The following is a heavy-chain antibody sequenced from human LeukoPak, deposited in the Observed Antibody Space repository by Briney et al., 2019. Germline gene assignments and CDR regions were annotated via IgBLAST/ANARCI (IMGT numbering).Heavy chain of an antibody. CDR1: GGSINSYF. V-gene: IGHV4-59*01. CDR2: FYHSGST. J-gene: IGHJ4*02. D-gene: IGHD6-19*01. Sequence: PSETLSLTCTVSGGSINSYFWGWIRQPPGKGLEWIGSFYHSGSTNYNPSLKSRVITSVDTSKNQLTLRLTSVTPADTAIYYCASTQQWLAFDYWGQGILVTVSS. CDR3: ASTQQWLAFDY.